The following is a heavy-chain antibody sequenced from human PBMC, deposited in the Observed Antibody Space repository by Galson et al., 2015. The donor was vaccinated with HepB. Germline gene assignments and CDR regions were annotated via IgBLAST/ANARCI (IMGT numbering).Heavy chain of an antibody. CDR1: GFTFSSYA. CDR3: ARDRSGSGTFGVYGYYGMDV. CDR2: ISYDGSNK. V-gene: IGHV3-30*04. D-gene: IGHD3-10*01. Sequence: SLRLSCAASGFTFSSYAMHWVRQAPGKGLEWVAVISYDGSNKYYADSVKGRFTISRDNSKNTLYLQMNSLRAEDTAVYYCARDRSGSGTFGVYGYYGMDVWGQGTTVTVSS. J-gene: IGHJ6*02.